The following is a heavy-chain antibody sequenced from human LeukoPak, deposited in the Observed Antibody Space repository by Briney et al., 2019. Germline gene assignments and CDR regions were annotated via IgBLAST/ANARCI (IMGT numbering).Heavy chain of an antibody. V-gene: IGHV4-61*02. D-gene: IGHD5-18*01. J-gene: IGHJ4*02. Sequence: SETLSLTCTVSGGSISSGNYYWSWIRQPAGKGLEWIGRIYTSGRTNYNSSLKSRVTMSVDTSKNQFSLKLSSVTAADTAVYYCARGLRAGYSYGLAYYFDYWGQGTLVTVSS. CDR1: GGSISSGNYY. CDR2: IYTSGRT. CDR3: ARGLRAGYSYGLAYYFDY.